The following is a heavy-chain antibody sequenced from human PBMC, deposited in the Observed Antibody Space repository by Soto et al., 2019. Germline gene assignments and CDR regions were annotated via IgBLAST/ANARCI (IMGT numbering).Heavy chain of an antibody. D-gene: IGHD2-15*01. J-gene: IGHJ4*02. CDR2: INTYNGNS. CDR3: ARDCTGGSCFCIY. Sequence: QFQLVQSAAEVKKPGASGKVSCKASGYTLTNYAISWLRQAPGQGPEWMGWINTYNGNSNYAQKFQGRVTMTTDTSTNTAYMELRSLTSDDTAVYYCARDCTGGSCFCIYWGQGTLVTVSS. V-gene: IGHV1-18*01. CDR1: GYTLTNYA.